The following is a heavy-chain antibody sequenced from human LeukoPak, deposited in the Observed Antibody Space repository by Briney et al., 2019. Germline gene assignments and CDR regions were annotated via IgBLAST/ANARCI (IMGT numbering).Heavy chain of an antibody. CDR3: VAAYGDRYYFDY. V-gene: IGHV3-23*01. CDR1: GFTFSSYA. CDR2: ISGSGGST. J-gene: IGHJ4*02. D-gene: IGHD4-17*01. Sequence: GGSLRLSCAASGFTFSSYAMSWVRQAPGKGLEWVSAISGSGGSTYYADSVKGRFTISRDNSKNTLYLQMNSLRAEDTTVNYCVAAYGDRYYFDYWGQGTLVTVSS.